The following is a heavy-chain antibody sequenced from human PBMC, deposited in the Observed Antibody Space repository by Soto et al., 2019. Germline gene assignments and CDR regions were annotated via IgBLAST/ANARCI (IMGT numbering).Heavy chain of an antibody. CDR1: GYSFSYG. J-gene: IGHJ4*02. Sequence: GASVKVSCKASGYSFSYGINCVRQAPGQGLEWMGWINPSDGNRNFAQKFEDRVTMTTATSTNTVFLELRSLKSDDTAIYYCARDRLRGYDSSGFYSWGQGTMVTVSS. CDR2: INPSDGNR. CDR3: ARDRLRGYDSSGFYS. V-gene: IGHV1-18*01. D-gene: IGHD3-22*01.